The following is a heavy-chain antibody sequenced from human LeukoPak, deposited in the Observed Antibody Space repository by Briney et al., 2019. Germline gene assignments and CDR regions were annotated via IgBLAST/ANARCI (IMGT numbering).Heavy chain of an antibody. V-gene: IGHV3-48*01. D-gene: IGHD3/OR15-3a*01. CDR3: ARDKDWSFDY. CDR1: GFIFSDYS. J-gene: IGHJ4*02. CDR2: IRGGDSI. Sequence: GGSLRLSCAASGFIFSDYSFNWVRQAPGKGLEWVSYIRGGDSISYAESVKGRFTISRDKAKNSLSLQMNSLRAEDTAIYYCARDKDWSFDYWGQGTLVTVSS.